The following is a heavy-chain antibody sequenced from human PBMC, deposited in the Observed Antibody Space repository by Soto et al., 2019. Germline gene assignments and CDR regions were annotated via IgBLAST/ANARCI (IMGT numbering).Heavy chain of an antibody. CDR3: ARDIRGYSRAFAY. CDR2: IYSSGST. CDR1: GDSVSSDSYY. V-gene: IGHV4-61*01. Sequence: QVQLQESGPGLVKPSETLSLTCTVSGDSVSSDSYYWTWIRQPPGKALEWIGHIYSSGSTKYNPSLKSRVTISLDTSSNQFSLELTSVTAADTAIYYCARDIRGYSRAFAYWGQGTLVTVSS. D-gene: IGHD5-18*01. J-gene: IGHJ4*02.